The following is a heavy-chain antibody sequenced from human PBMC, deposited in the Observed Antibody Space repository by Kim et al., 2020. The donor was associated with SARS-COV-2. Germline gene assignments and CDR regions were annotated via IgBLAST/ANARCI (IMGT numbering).Heavy chain of an antibody. Sequence: YNPSLKSRFTISVDKSKNQFSLKLISVTAADTAVYYCASLIGYPRYYFDYWGQGTLVTVSS. J-gene: IGHJ4*02. CDR3: ASLIGYPRYYFDY. V-gene: IGHV4-4*02. D-gene: IGHD3-9*01.